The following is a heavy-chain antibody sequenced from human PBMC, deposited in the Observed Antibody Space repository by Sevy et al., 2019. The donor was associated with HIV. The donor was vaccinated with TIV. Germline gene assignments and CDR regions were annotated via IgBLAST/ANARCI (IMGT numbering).Heavy chain of an antibody. J-gene: IGHJ6*03. CDR3: ARAVMEDILTGYYGAMDV. CDR2: IYTSGST. Sequence: SETLSLTCTVSGGSISSGSYYWSWIRQPAGKGLEWIGRIYTSGSTNYNPSLKSRVTISVDTSKNQFSLKLSSVTAADTAGYYCARAVMEDILTGYYGAMDVWGKGTTVTVSS. D-gene: IGHD3-9*01. V-gene: IGHV4-61*02. CDR1: GGSISSGSYY.